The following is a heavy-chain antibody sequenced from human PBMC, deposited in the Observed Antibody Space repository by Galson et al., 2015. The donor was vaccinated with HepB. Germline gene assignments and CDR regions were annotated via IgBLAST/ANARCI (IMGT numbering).Heavy chain of an antibody. V-gene: IGHV3-21*01. D-gene: IGHD5-12*01. CDR3: ARGGDIVATMSEGFDY. CDR1: GFTFSSYS. CDR2: ISSSSSYI. Sequence: SLRLSCAASGFTFSSYSMNWVRQAPGKGLEWVSSISSSSSYIYYADSVKGRFTISRDNAKNSLYLQMNSLRAEDTAVYYCARGGDIVATMSEGFDYWGQGTLVTVSS. J-gene: IGHJ4*02.